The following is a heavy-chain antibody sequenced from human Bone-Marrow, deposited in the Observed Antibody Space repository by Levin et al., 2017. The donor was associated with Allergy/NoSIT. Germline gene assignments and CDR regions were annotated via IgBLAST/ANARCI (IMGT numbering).Heavy chain of an antibody. CDR3: ARGYGGWFDS. Sequence: GASVKVSCVASGFTFGSYWMSWVRQAPGKGLEWVANIKEDGGEKYYLDSVKGRFAISRDNAKDSVYLQMNSLRAEDTAVYYCARGYGGWFDSWGQGTLVTVSS. J-gene: IGHJ5*01. CDR2: IKEDGGEK. V-gene: IGHV3-7*01. CDR1: GFTFGSYW. D-gene: IGHD4-23*01.